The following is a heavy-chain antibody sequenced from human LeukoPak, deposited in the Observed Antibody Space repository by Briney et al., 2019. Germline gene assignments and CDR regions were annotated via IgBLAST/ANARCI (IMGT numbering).Heavy chain of an antibody. Sequence: PSGTLSLTCAVSGDSISNNNWWTWVRQPPGKGLEWIGATYHSGTTYYNPSLKSRITISVDKSKNQFSLKLTSVTAADTAMYYCARDRDGMEVWGQGTTVTVS. V-gene: IGHV4-4*02. CDR3: ARDRDGMEV. CDR2: TYHSGTT. J-gene: IGHJ6*02. CDR1: GDSISNNNW.